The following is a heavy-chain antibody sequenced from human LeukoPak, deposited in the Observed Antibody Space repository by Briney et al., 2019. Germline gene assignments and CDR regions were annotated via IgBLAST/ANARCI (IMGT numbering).Heavy chain of an antibody. V-gene: IGHV4-39*01. CDR2: IYYSKNT. J-gene: IGHJ4*02. CDR3: VSPRGFSYGYFDY. CDR1: GGSISSSSAY. Sequence: PSETLSLTCTVSGGSISSSSAYWGWIRRPPGKGLEWIGSIYYSKNTYYNPSLKSRVTISADTSKNQFSLTLGSVSATDTAVYYRVSPRGFSYGYFDYWGQGTLVTVSS. D-gene: IGHD5-18*01.